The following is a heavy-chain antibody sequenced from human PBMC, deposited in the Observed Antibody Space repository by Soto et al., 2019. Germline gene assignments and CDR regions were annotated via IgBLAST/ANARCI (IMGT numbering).Heavy chain of an antibody. CDR1: GGSFSGYY. D-gene: IGHD3-9*01. CDR2: INHSGST. J-gene: IGHJ6*03. Sequence: SETLSLTCAVYGGSFSGYYWSWIRQPPGKGLEWIGEINHSGSTNYNPSLKSRVTISVDTSKNQFSLKLSSVTAADTAVYYCARVAENYDILTGEALYYYYMGFWGKGTTVTVSS. V-gene: IGHV4-34*01. CDR3: ARVAENYDILTGEALYYYYMGF.